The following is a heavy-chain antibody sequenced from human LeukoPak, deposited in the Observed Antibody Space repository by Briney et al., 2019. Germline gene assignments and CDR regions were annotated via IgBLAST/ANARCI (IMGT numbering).Heavy chain of an antibody. CDR3: TTTSLYYYDSRAFDY. Sequence: GGSLRLFCAASGLTFSNAWMSWVRQAPGKGLEWVGRIKSKTDGGTTDYAAPVKGRFTISRDDSKNTRYLQTNSLKTEDTAVYYCTTTSLYYYDSRAFDYWGQGTLVTVSS. J-gene: IGHJ4*02. CDR2: IKSKTDGGTT. V-gene: IGHV3-15*01. D-gene: IGHD3-22*01. CDR1: GLTFSNAW.